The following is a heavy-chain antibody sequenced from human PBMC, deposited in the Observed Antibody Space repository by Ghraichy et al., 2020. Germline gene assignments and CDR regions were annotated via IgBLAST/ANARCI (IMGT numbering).Heavy chain of an antibody. J-gene: IGHJ4*02. D-gene: IGHD5-12*01. Sequence: SETLSLTCTVSGGSISSSSYYWGWIRQPPGKGLEWIGSIYYSGSTYYNPSLKSRVTISVDTSKNQFSLKLSSVTAADTAVYYCARQRGFGYWGQGTLVTVSS. CDR3: ARQRGFGY. V-gene: IGHV4-39*07. CDR1: GGSISSSSYY. CDR2: IYYSGST.